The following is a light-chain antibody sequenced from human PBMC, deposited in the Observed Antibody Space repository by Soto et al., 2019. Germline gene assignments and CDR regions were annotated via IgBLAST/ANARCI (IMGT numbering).Light chain of an antibody. CDR1: HIVSSSY. J-gene: IGKJ5*01. CDR3: QQYGSSVT. CDR2: AAS. Sequence: EIVLTQSPGTLSLSPGERATLSCRASHIVSSSYLAWYQQKPGQAPRLLIYAASSRATGIPDRFSGSGSGTDFTLTISRLEPEDFAVYYCQQYGSSVTFGQGTRLEIK. V-gene: IGKV3-20*01.